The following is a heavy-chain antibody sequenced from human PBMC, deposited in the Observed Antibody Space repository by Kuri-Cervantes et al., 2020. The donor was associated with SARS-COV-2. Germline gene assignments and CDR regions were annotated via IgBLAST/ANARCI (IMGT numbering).Heavy chain of an antibody. V-gene: IGHV3-23*01. J-gene: IGHJ4*02. D-gene: IGHD2-15*01. CDR2: LSSGGFIT. CDR3: AREVIGATYSQYFDY. CDR1: GFPLGTYA. Sequence: GESLKISCAASGFPLGTYALTWVRQAPGKGLDWVSSLSSGGFITYYADSAKGRFTISSDVSKNTVHLQMDRLRGEDTAVYYCAREVIGATYSQYFDYWGQGIQVTVSS.